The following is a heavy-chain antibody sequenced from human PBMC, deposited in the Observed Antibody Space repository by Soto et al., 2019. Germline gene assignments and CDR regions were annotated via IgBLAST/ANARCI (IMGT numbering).Heavy chain of an antibody. CDR1: GGSISSYY. V-gene: IGHV4-59*01. CDR3: ARGSLYDYVWGSYRLSNWFDP. D-gene: IGHD3-16*02. Sequence: SETLSLTCTVSGGSISSYYWSWIRQPPGKGLEWIGYIYYSGSTNYNPSLKSRVTISVDTSKNQFSLKLGSVTAADTAVYYCARGSLYDYVWGSYRLSNWFDPWGQGTLVTVSS. J-gene: IGHJ5*02. CDR2: IYYSGST.